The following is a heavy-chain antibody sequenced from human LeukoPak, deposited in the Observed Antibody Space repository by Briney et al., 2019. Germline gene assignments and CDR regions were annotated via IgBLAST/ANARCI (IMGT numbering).Heavy chain of an antibody. CDR2: ISSSSSYI. J-gene: IGHJ3*02. CDR3: ARGRYCSSTSCYKAFDI. Sequence: GGSLRLSCAASGVTFSSFSMNWVRQAPGKGLEWVSSISSSSSYIYYADSVKGRVAISRDNAENTLYLQMNSLRAEDTAVYYCARGRYCSSTSCYKAFDIWGQGTKVTVSS. D-gene: IGHD2-2*02. V-gene: IGHV3-21*01. CDR1: GVTFSSFS.